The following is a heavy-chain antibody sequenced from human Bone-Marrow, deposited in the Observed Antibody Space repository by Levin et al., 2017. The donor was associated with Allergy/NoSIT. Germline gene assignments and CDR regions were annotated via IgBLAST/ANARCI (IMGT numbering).Heavy chain of an antibody. Sequence: GESLKISCAASGFTFNNYAMTWVRQAPGKGLEWVSAISAGGNRYYADSVKGRFIISRDNSKNTLYLEMNSLRAEDTALYYCAKYDSRSYADYWGQGTLVTVSS. CDR2: ISAGGNR. D-gene: IGHD3-10*01. CDR1: GFTFNNYA. V-gene: IGHV3-23*01. CDR3: AKYDSRSYADY. J-gene: IGHJ4*02.